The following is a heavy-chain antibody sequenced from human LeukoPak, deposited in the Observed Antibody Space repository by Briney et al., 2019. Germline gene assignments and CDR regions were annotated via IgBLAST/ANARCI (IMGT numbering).Heavy chain of an antibody. CDR1: GDSVSSDSSA. Sequence: SQTLSLTCAISGDSVSSDSSAWNWFRQSPSRGLEWLGRTYYRSRWYYDYAVSVKSRITINPDTSKNQFSLQLNSVTPEDTGVYYCARGGHFEYWGQGTLVTVS. CDR2: TYYRSRWYY. J-gene: IGHJ4*02. CDR3: ARGGHFEY. V-gene: IGHV6-1*01.